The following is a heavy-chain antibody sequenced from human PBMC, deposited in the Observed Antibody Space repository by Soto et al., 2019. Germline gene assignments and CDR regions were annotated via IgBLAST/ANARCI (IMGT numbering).Heavy chain of an antibody. Sequence: ASVKVSCKASGYTFTSYGISWVRQAPGQGLEWMGWISAYNGNTNYAQKLQGRVTMTTDTSTSTAYMELRSLRSDDTAVYYCAREQHWGFLGRQQSAGFDYWGQGTPVTVSS. CDR2: ISAYNGNT. CDR1: GYTFTSYG. CDR3: AREQHWGFLGRQQSAGFDY. J-gene: IGHJ4*02. D-gene: IGHD7-27*01. V-gene: IGHV1-18*04.